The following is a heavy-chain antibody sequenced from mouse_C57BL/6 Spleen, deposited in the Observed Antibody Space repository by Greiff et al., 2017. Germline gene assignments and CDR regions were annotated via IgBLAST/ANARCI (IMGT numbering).Heavy chain of an antibody. CDR1: GYTFTSYW. CDR3: ARKELGEYFDY. CDR2: IDPSDSYT. Sequence: QVQLQQPGAELVRPGTSVKLSCKASGYTFTSYWMHWVKQRPGQGLEWIGVIDPSDSYTNYNQKFKGKATLTVDTSSSTAYMQLSSLTSEDSAVYYCARKELGEYFDYWGQGTTLTVSS. J-gene: IGHJ2*01. V-gene: IGHV1-59*01. D-gene: IGHD4-1*01.